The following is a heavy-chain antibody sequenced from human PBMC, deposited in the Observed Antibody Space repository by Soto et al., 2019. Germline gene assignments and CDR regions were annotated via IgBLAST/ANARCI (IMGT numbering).Heavy chain of an antibody. V-gene: IGHV1-8*01. CDR3: ASGVDCSGGSCYYFDY. CDR1: GYTFTSYD. J-gene: IGHJ4*02. CDR2: MNPNSGNT. Sequence: PSVKVSCKASGYTFTSYDINWVRQATGQGLEWMGWMNPNSGNTGYAQKFQGRVTMTRNTSISTAYMELSSLRSEDTAVYYCASGVDCSGGSCYYFDYWGQGTLVTVSS. D-gene: IGHD2-15*01.